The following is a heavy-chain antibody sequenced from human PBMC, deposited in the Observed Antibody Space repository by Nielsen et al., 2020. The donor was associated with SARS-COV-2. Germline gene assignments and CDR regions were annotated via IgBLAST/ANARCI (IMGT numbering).Heavy chain of an antibody. CDR3: ARLGRSNAPRNGFDI. CDR1: GYTFTSYW. V-gene: IGHV5-51*01. J-gene: IGHJ3*02. Sequence: GESLKISCKGSGYTFTSYWIGWVRQMPGKGLEWMGIIYPGDSDTRYSPSLQGQVTISADRTIRSAYLQWSSLKASDTAIYYCARLGRSNAPRNGFDIWGQGTLVTVSA. D-gene: IGHD1-26*01. CDR2: IYPGDSDT.